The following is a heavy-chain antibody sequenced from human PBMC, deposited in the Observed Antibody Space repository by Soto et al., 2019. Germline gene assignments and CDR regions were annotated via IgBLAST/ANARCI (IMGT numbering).Heavy chain of an antibody. V-gene: IGHV4-59*01. Sequence: NPSETLSLTCTVSGGSISSYYWSWIRQPPGKGLEWIGYIYYSGSTNYNPSLKSRVTISVDTSKNQFSLKLSSVTAADTAVYYCARVSSSGYYYYFDYWGQGTLVTVSS. CDR1: GGSISSYY. CDR2: IYYSGST. CDR3: ARVSSSGYYYYFDY. D-gene: IGHD3-22*01. J-gene: IGHJ4*02.